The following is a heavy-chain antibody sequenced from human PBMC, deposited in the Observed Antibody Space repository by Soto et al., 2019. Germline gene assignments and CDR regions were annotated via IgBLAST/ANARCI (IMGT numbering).Heavy chain of an antibody. D-gene: IGHD3-16*02. V-gene: IGHV3-23*01. CDR2: ISGSGGST. J-gene: IGHJ6*03. CDR1: GFTFSSYA. Sequence: GGSLRLSCAASGFTFSSYAMSWVRQAPGKGLEWVSAISGSGGSTYYADSVKGRFTISRDNSKNTLYLQMNSLRAEDTAVYYCAKVGDKDDIWGSYRYPYYYMDVWGKGTTVTVSS. CDR3: AKVGDKDDIWGSYRYPYYYMDV.